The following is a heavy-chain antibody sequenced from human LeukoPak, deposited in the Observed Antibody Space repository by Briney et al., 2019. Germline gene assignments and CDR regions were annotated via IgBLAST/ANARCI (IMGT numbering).Heavy chain of an antibody. CDR1: GGSISGYY. Sequence: SETLSLTCTVSGGSISGYYWSWIRQPAGKGLEWIGRIYTSGSTNYNPSLKSRVTMSVDTSKNQFSLKLSSVTAADTAVYYCARRVITSKDDAFDIWGQGTMVTVSS. V-gene: IGHV4-4*07. D-gene: IGHD3-22*01. CDR2: IYTSGST. J-gene: IGHJ3*02. CDR3: ARRVITSKDDAFDI.